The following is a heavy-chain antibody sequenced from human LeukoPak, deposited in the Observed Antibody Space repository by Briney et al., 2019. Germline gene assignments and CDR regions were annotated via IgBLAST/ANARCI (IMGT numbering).Heavy chain of an antibody. CDR2: ISGSGGST. D-gene: IGHD3-22*01. CDR1: GFTFSSYA. CDR3: AKSSGPGGYYYYGMDV. Sequence: GGSLRLSCAASGFTFSSYAMSWVRQAPGKGLEWVSAISGSGGSTYYADSVKGRFTISRDNSKNTLYLQMNSLRAEDTAVYYCAKSSGPGGYYYYGMDVWGQGTTVTVSS. J-gene: IGHJ6*02. V-gene: IGHV3-23*01.